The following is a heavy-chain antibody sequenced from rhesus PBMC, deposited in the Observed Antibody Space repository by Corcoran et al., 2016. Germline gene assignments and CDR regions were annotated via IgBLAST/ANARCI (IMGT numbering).Heavy chain of an antibody. CDR3: TRGGYSSGWPCDY. CDR1: GFTFSNYW. V-gene: IGHV3-16*01. Sequence: EVQLVESGGGLVQPGGSLRLSCAASGFTFSNYWMNWVRQAPGKGLDWVGRIKNKADGGTAAYAESVKGRFTISSDDSKNTLYLQMNSLKTEGTGVYYCTRGGYSSGWPCDYWGQGVLVTGSS. D-gene: IGHD6-31*01. CDR2: IKNKADGGTA. J-gene: IGHJ4*01.